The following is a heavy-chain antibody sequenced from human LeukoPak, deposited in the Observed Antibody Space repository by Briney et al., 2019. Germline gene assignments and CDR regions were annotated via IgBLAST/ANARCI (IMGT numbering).Heavy chain of an antibody. D-gene: IGHD6-19*01. J-gene: IGHJ4*02. Sequence: SETLSLTCTVSGGSISSCSYYWGWIRQPPGKGLEWIGSIYYSGSTYYNPSLKSRVTISVDTSKNQFSLKLSSVTAADTAVYYCARYSSGWNYPPKGYFDYWGQGTLVTVSS. CDR3: ARYSSGWNYPPKGYFDY. V-gene: IGHV4-39*01. CDR1: GGSISSCSYY. CDR2: IYYSGST.